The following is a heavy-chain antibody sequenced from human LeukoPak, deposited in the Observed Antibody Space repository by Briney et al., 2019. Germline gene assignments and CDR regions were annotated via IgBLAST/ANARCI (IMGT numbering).Heavy chain of an antibody. V-gene: IGHV3-7*01. CDR2: INQDGSEN. D-gene: IGHD3-3*01. J-gene: IGHJ4*02. Sequence: GGSLRLSCAASGFSFSSSWMSWVRQAPGKGLEWVAHINQDGSENDYVDSVKGRFTISRDNAKNSLYLQMNSLRAEDTAVYYCATSFGVVTTFDYWGQGTLVTVSS. CDR3: ATSFGVVTTFDY. CDR1: GFSFSSSW.